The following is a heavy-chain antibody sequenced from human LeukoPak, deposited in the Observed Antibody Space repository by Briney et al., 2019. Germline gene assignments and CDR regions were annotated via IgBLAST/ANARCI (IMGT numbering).Heavy chain of an antibody. CDR3: ARVSGRGGYNALDY. D-gene: IGHD5-24*01. Sequence: ASVKVSCKASGYSFSSYALNWVRQAPGQGLQWMGWINTKIDNPTYAQGFTGRFVFSLDTSVSTAYLQINSLKAEDTAVYYCARVSGRGGYNALDYWGQGTLVTVSS. CDR1: GYSFSSYA. CDR2: INTKIDNP. V-gene: IGHV7-4-1*02. J-gene: IGHJ4*02.